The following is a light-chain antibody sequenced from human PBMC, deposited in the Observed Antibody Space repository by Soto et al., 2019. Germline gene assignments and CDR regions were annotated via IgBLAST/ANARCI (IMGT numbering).Light chain of an antibody. J-gene: IGKJ4*01. CDR1: ESVSSN. V-gene: IGKV3-15*01. Sequence: EIGMTQSPATLSVSPGERATLSCRASESVSSNLAWYQQKPGQAPRLLIYGASTRATGIPARFSGSGSGTEFTLTISCLQSEDFALYYCQQYNNWLTFGGGTKVQIK. CDR3: QQYNNWLT. CDR2: GAS.